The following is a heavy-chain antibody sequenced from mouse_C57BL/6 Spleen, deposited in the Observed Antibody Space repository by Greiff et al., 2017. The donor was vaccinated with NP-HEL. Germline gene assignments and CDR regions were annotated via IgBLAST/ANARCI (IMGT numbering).Heavy chain of an antibody. Sequence: EVMLVESGEGLVKPGGSLKLSCAASGFTFSSYAMSWVRQTPEKRLEWVAYISSGGDYTYYADTVKGRFTISRDNARNTLYLQMSSLTSEDTAVYYCTREDSGYFDVWGTGTTVTVSS. CDR1: GFTFSSYA. V-gene: IGHV5-9-1*02. J-gene: IGHJ1*03. CDR3: TREDSGYFDV. CDR2: ISSGGDYT.